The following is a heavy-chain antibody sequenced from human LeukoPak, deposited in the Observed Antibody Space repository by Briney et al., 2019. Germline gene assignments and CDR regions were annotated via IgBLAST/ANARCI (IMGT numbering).Heavy chain of an antibody. V-gene: IGHV3-23*01. CDR1: GFTFSSYA. CDR2: ISGSGGST. CDR3: AKGGGYYDTSGPTFSN. J-gene: IGHJ4*02. D-gene: IGHD3-22*01. Sequence: GSLRLSCAASGFTFSSYAMSWVRQAPGKGLEWVSAISGSGGSTYYADSVKGRFTISRDNSKNTLYLQMNSLRAEDTAVYYCAKGGGYYDTSGPTFSNWGQGTLVTVSS.